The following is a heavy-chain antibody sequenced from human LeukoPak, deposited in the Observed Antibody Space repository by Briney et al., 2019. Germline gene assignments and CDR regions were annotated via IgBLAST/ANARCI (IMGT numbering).Heavy chain of an antibody. V-gene: IGHV4-59*01. CDR2: ISYSGST. Sequence: SEPLSLTCTVSGGSISSYYWSWIRQPPGEGLEWIGSISYSGSTNYNPSLKSRVTISIDTSKNQFSLNLSSVTAADTAVYYCARGASGYSYGWGQERLGTVSS. J-gene: IGHJ1*01. D-gene: IGHD5-18*01. CDR3: ARGASGYSYG. CDR1: GGSISSYY.